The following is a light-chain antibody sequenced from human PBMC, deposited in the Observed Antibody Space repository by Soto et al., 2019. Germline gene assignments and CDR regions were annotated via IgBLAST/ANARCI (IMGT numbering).Light chain of an antibody. J-gene: IGKJ1*01. V-gene: IGKV1-8*01. CDR2: AAS. CDR1: QGISSY. Sequence: AIRMTQSPSSLSASTGDRVTITCRASQGISSYLAWYQQKPGKAPKLLIYAASTLQSGVPSRFSGSGSGTEFTLTISCLQSDDLATYYCQQYYSYPRTFGQGTKVEIK. CDR3: QQYYSYPRT.